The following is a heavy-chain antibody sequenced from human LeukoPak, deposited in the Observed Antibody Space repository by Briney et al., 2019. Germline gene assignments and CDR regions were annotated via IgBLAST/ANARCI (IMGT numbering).Heavy chain of an antibody. V-gene: IGHV3-23*01. CDR3: ARGGAVAPYYYYMDV. CDR2: ISASGGST. Sequence: QAGGSLRPTCAASGFTFSSYAMTWVRQAPGKGLEWVSAISASGGSTYYADSVKGRFTISRDNSKNTLYLQMNSLRAEDTAVYYCARGGAVAPYYYYMDVWGKGTTVTISS. CDR1: GFTFSSYA. D-gene: IGHD6-19*01. J-gene: IGHJ6*03.